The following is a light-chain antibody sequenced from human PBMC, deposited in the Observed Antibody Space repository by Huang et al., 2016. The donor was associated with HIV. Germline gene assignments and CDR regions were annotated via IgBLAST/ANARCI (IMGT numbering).Light chain of an antibody. V-gene: IGKV3-20*01. J-gene: IGKJ2*01. CDR1: QSLGSSS. Sequence: VLTQSPDTLSLSPGERATLSCRASQSLGSSSLAWYQQKPGQAPRLLIYATSTRPTGIPDRFSGSGSGTDFSLTGTRLEPEDFAVYYCQRYGSSPPYTFGQGTKLEI. CDR3: QRYGSSPPYT. CDR2: ATS.